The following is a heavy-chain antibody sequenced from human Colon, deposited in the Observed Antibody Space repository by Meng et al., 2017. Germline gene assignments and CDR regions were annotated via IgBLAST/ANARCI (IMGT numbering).Heavy chain of an antibody. J-gene: IGHJ4*02. CDR1: GFSFDTYA. D-gene: IGHD3-10*01. CDR3: ARVFGTYYFDC. CDR2: IGASGATT. Sequence: GQLVEAGGGVVQPGGSLKLSWSASGFSFDTYAMRWVRQAPGKGLEWVSAIGASGATTYYADSVKGRFTISRDNSKSTVYLQMNGLRAEDTAVYYCARVFGTYYFDCWGQGTLVTVSS. V-gene: IGHV3-23*04.